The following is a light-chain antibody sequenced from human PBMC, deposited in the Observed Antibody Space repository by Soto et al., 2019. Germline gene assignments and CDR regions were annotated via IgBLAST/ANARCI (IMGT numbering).Light chain of an antibody. J-gene: IGKJ1*01. CDR1: QMISIW. CDR2: DAS. CDR3: QQYNSYSRT. V-gene: IGKV1-5*01. Sequence: DIQMTQSPSTLSASVVDRFTITCLASQMISIWLAWYQQKPGKAPKLLIYDASSLESGVPSRFSGSGSGTEFTLTISSLQPDDFATYYCQQYNSYSRTFGQGTKVDIK.